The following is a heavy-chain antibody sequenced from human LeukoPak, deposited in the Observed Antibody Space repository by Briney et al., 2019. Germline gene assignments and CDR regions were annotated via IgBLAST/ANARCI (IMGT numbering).Heavy chain of an antibody. D-gene: IGHD2-2*01. Sequence: GGSLRLSCAASGFSFSDYWMNWVRQAPGKGLEWVSYISSSSSTIYYADSVKGRFTISRDNAKNSLYLQMNSLRAEDTAVYYCARDLLVPAARSDAFDIWGQGTMVTVSS. CDR3: ARDLLVPAARSDAFDI. CDR1: GFSFSDYW. J-gene: IGHJ3*02. CDR2: ISSSSSTI. V-gene: IGHV3-48*01.